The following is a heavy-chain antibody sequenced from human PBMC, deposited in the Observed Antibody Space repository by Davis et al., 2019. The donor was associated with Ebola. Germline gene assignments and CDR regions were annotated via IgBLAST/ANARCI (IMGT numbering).Heavy chain of an antibody. V-gene: IGHV1-46*01. CDR3: AREEGRYYDSSGYVFDI. Sequence: ASVKVSCKASGYRFTGYYMHWVRQAPGQGLEWMGIINPITGGTSYAQNFQVRVNMTRDTSTSTVYMELSSLRSEDTAVYYCAREEGRYYDSSGYVFDIWGQGTMVKVAS. D-gene: IGHD3-22*01. CDR2: INPITGGT. J-gene: IGHJ3*02. CDR1: GYRFTGYY.